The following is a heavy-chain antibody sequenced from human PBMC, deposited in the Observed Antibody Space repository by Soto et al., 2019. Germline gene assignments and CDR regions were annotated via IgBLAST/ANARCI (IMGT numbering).Heavy chain of an antibody. V-gene: IGHV4-39*01. Sequence: QLQLQESGPGLVKPSETLSLTCTVSGGSISSSSYYWGWIRQPPGKGLEWIGSIYYSGSTYYNPSLKSRVTISVDTSKSQFSLKLSSVTAADTAVYYCARHRYSSSWTGFDYWGQGTLVTVSS. CDR2: IYYSGST. D-gene: IGHD6-13*01. CDR3: ARHRYSSSWTGFDY. CDR1: GGSISSSSYY. J-gene: IGHJ4*02.